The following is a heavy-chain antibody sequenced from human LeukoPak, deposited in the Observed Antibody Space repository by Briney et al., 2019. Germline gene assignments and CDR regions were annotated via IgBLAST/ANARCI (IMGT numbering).Heavy chain of an antibody. Sequence: SETLSLTCTVSGGSISSYYWSWIRQPPGKGLEWIGYIYYSGSTNYNPSLKSRVTISVDTSKNQFSLKLSSVTAADTAVYYCARDRLGYSGYGGLDYWGQGTLVTVSS. J-gene: IGHJ4*02. CDR1: GGSISSYY. V-gene: IGHV4-59*12. CDR2: IYYSGST. CDR3: ARDRLGYSGYGGLDY. D-gene: IGHD5-12*01.